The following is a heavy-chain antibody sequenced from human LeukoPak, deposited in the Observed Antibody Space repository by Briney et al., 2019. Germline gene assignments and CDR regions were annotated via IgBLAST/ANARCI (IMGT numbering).Heavy chain of an antibody. J-gene: IGHJ6*02. Sequence: ETLSLTCTVSGGSISSYYWSWIRQPPGKGLEWIGYIYYSGSTNYNPSLKSRVTISVDTSKNQFSLKLSSVTAADTAVYYCARLSSSWYLDVWDQGTTVTVSS. D-gene: IGHD6-13*01. CDR1: GGSISSYY. CDR3: ARLSSSWYLDV. CDR2: IYYSGST. V-gene: IGHV4-59*08.